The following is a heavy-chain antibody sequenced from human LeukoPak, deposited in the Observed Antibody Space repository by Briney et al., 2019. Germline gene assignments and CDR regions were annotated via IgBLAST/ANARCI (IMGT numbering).Heavy chain of an antibody. J-gene: IGHJ4*02. CDR1: GYTFTGYY. D-gene: IGHD6-19*01. V-gene: IGHV1-2*02. CDR3: ARPLYSSGWHWDY. Sequence: ASVKVSCKASGYTFTGYYMHWVRQAPGQGLEWMGWINPKSGGTKYAQKFQGRVTMTRDTSINTAYMELRGLRFDDTAVFYCARPLYSSGWHWDYWGQGTLVTVSS. CDR2: INPKSGGT.